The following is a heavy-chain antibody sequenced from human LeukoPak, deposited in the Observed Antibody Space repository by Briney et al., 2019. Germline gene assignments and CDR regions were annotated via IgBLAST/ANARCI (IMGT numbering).Heavy chain of an antibody. V-gene: IGHV3-30*04. CDR2: ISYGGSDK. J-gene: IGHJ3*02. CDR3: ARDRDSNGYYSSMGI. Sequence: GRSLRLSCAVSGFTFSSYAMHWVRQSPGKGLEWVAVISYGGSDKYYADSVKGRFSISRDNSKNTVYLQMNSLKGDDTAVYYSARDRDSNGYYSSMGIWGQGTMVAVSS. CDR1: GFTFSSYA. D-gene: IGHD3-22*01.